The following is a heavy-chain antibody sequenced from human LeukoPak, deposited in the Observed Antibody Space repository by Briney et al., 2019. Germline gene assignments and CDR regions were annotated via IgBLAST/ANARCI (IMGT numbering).Heavy chain of an antibody. V-gene: IGHV1-69*05. J-gene: IGHJ4*02. CDR1: GGTFSSYA. CDR2: IIPIFGTA. CDR3: ASVRYYGSGSYKSDD. Sequence: SVKVSCKASGGTFSSYAISWLRQAPGQGLEWMGRIIPIFGTANYAQKFQGRVTITTDESTSTAYMELSSLRSEDTAVYYCASVRYYGSGSYKSDDWGQRTLVTVSS. D-gene: IGHD3-10*01.